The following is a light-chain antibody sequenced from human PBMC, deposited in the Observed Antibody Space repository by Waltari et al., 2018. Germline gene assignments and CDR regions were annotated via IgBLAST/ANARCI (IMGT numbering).Light chain of an antibody. J-gene: IGKJ5*01. CDR2: DAS. Sequence: VVLAQSPATLSVSPGAIAIISCRASQSVSSNLAWYQQKPGQAPRLLIYDASTRASSIPARFRGSGSGTEFTLTINSLQSEDSATYYCQQYNRWPPITFGQGTRLDIK. CDR1: QSVSSN. CDR3: QQYNRWPPIT. V-gene: IGKV3-15*01.